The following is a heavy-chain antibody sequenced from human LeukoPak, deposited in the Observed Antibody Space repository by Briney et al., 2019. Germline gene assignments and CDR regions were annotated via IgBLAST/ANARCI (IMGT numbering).Heavy chain of an antibody. Sequence: ASVKVSCKASDYDFTSVGITWVRQAPGQGLDWMGWISPYNGDTRYVQKLQGRVTMTTDTSTSTAYMELRSLRFDDTAVYYCARAGSGSGWYFDYWGQGTLVTVSS. D-gene: IGHD6-19*01. CDR3: ARAGSGSGWYFDY. J-gene: IGHJ4*02. CDR1: DYDFTSVG. V-gene: IGHV1-18*01. CDR2: ISPYNGDT.